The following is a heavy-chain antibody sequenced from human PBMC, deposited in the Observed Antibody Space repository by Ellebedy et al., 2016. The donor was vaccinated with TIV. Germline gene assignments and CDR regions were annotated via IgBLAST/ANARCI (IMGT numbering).Heavy chain of an antibody. CDR1: GGSISSSNW. CDR3: AREDGSGSYWPVNWYFDL. D-gene: IGHD3-10*01. V-gene: IGHV4-4*02. J-gene: IGHJ2*01. Sequence: SETLSLXCAVSGGSISSSNWWSWVRQPPGKGLEWIGEIYHSGSTNYNPSLKSRVTISVDKSKNQFSLKLSSVTAADTAVYYCAREDGSGSYWPVNWYFDLWGRGTLVTVSS. CDR2: IYHSGST.